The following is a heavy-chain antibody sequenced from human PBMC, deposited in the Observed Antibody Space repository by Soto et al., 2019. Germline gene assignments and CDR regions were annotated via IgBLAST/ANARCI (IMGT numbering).Heavy chain of an antibody. V-gene: IGHV3-23*01. Sequence: EVQLLESGGGLVQPGGSLRLSCAASGITFSSYAMSWVRQAPGTGLEWVSSISGSGGATNYADSVKGRFTLSRDNSKNTLYLQMNSRRAEDTAVYYCAETTAAFSCDYGGQGALVTVSS. J-gene: IGHJ4*02. CDR1: GITFSSYA. CDR2: ISGSGGAT. D-gene: IGHD6-13*01. CDR3: AETTAAFSCDY.